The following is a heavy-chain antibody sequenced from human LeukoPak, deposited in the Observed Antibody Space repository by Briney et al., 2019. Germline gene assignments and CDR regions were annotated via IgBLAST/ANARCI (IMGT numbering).Heavy chain of an antibody. D-gene: IGHD1-26*01. J-gene: IGHJ4*02. Sequence: SGTLSLTCAVSGGSILSTNWWSWLRQPPGEGLEWIGEVHLNGATNYNPSVEGRVTMSIDKSKNHLSLEVISVTAADTAMYYCTRESGAFSPFGFWGQGTLVTVSS. CDR2: VHLNGAT. V-gene: IGHV4-4*02. CDR1: GGSILSTNW. CDR3: TRESGAFSPFGF.